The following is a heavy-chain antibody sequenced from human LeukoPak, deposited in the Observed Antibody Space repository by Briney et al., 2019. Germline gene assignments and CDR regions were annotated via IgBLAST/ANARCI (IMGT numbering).Heavy chain of an antibody. CDR1: GFTFSSYA. V-gene: IGHV3-30-3*01. Sequence: GGSLRLSCAASGFTFSSYAMHWVRQAPGKGLEWVAVISYDGSNKYYADSVKGRFTISRDNSKNTLYLQMNNLRADDTAVYYCARGPGDDGLDYWGQGTLVTVSS. CDR2: ISYDGSNK. D-gene: IGHD4-17*01. J-gene: IGHJ4*02. CDR3: ARGPGDDGLDY.